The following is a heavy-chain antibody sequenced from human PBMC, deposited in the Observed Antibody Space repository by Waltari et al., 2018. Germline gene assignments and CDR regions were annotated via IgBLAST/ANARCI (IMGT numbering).Heavy chain of an antibody. CDR3: ARGLQAAAGSYFDY. D-gene: IGHD6-13*01. V-gene: IGHV4-34*01. CDR2: INHSGST. J-gene: IGHJ4*02. Sequence: QVQLQQWGAGLLKPSETLSLTCAVYGGSFSGYYWRWLRQPPGKGLGWIGEINHSGSTNYNPSLKSRVTISVDTSKNQFSLKLSSVTAADTAVYYCARGLQAAAGSYFDYWGQGTLVTVSS. CDR1: GGSFSGYY.